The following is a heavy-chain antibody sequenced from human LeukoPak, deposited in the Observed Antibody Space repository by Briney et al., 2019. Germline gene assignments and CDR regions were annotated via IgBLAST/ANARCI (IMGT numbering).Heavy chain of an antibody. CDR1: GTSFTSYY. CDR3: ARMTTGHDY. V-gene: IGHV4-34*01. J-gene: IGHJ4*02. CDR2: VNHSGYT. D-gene: IGHD4-17*01. Sequence: KPSETLSLTCGVSGTSFTSYYWRWIRQTPGKGLEWIGEVNHSGYTNMNPSLKSRVTISVDTSKNQFSLMMTSVTAADTAVYFCARMTTGHDYWGQGILVTVSS.